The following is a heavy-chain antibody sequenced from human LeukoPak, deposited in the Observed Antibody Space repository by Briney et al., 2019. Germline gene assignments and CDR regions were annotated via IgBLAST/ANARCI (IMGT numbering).Heavy chain of an antibody. CDR1: GGTFSSYA. CDR2: IIPIFGTA. V-gene: IGHV1-69*06. CDR3: ARTHDYGDNGCYY. Sequence: SVKVSCKASGGTFSSYAISWVRQAPGQGLEWMGGIIPIFGTANYAQKFQGRVTITADKSTSTAYMELSSLRSEDTAVYYCARTHDYGDNGCYYWGQGTLVTVSS. D-gene: IGHD4-17*01. J-gene: IGHJ4*02.